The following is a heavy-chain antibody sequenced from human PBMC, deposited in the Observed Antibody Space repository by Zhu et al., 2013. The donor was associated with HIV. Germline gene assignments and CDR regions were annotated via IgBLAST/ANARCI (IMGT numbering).Heavy chain of an antibody. CDR2: IYHSGST. CDR3: ASWMGXKFDY. V-gene: IGHV4-38-2*02. D-gene: IGHD1-26*01. CDR1: GYSISSGYY. J-gene: IGHJ4*02. Sequence: QVQLQESGPGLVKPSETLSLTCTVSGYSISSGYYWGWIRQPPGKGLEWIGSIYHSGSTYYNPSLKSRVTISVDTSKNQFSLKLSSVTAADTAVYYCASWMGXKFDYWGQGTLGHRSPQ.